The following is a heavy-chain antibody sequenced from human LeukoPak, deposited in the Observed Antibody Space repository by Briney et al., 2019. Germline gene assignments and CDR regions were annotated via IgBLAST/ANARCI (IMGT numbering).Heavy chain of an antibody. D-gene: IGHD5-24*01. V-gene: IGHV4-34*01. J-gene: IGHJ4*02. CDR1: GGSFSGYY. Sequence: SGTLSLTCAVYGGSFSGYYWSWIRQPPGKGLEWIGEINHSGSTNYNPSLKSRVTISVDTSKNQFSLKLSSVTAADTAVYYCASGEMATIAHFFWGQGTLVTVSS. CDR3: ASGEMATIAHFF. CDR2: INHSGST.